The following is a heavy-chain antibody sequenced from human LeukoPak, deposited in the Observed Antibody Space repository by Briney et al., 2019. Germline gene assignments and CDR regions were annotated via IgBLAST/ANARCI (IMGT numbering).Heavy chain of an antibody. CDR1: GGTFSSYA. Sequence: ASVKVSCKASGGTFSSYAISWVRQAPGQGLEWMGWIKPNSGGTNYAQKFQGRVTMTRDTSISTAYMELRSLRSDDTAVYYCARDPYYYYYMDVWGKGTTVTISS. CDR2: IKPNSGGT. J-gene: IGHJ6*03. CDR3: ARDPYYYYYMDV. V-gene: IGHV1-2*02.